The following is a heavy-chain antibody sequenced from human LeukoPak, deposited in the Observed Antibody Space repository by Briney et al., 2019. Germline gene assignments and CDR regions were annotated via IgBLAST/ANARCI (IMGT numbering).Heavy chain of an antibody. D-gene: IGHD6-6*01. Sequence: SETLSLTCAVYGGSFSGYYWSWIRQPPGKGLEWMGEINHSGSTNYNPSLKSRVTISVDTSKNQFSLKLSSVTAADTAVYYCARGRPPLIAARPFDYWGQGTLVTVSS. CDR1: GGSFSGYY. CDR2: INHSGST. CDR3: ARGRPPLIAARPFDY. J-gene: IGHJ4*02. V-gene: IGHV4-34*01.